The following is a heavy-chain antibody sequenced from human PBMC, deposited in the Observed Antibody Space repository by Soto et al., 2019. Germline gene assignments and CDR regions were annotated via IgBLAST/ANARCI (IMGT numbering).Heavy chain of an antibody. CDR2: IWYDGSNK. CDR1: GFTFSSYG. V-gene: IGHV3-33*01. J-gene: IGHJ4*02. CDR3: ARDDLGQYDILTGYQFDY. Sequence: PGGSLRLSCAASGFTFSSYGMHWVRQAPGKGLEWVAVIWYDGSNKYYADSVKGRFTISRDNSKNTLYLQMNSLRAEDTAVYYCARDDLGQYDILTGYQFDYWGQGTLVTVSS. D-gene: IGHD3-9*01.